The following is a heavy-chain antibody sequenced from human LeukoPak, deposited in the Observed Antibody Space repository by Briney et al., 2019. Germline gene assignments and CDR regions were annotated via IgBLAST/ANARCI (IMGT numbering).Heavy chain of an antibody. J-gene: IGHJ4*02. Sequence: GGSLRLSCAASGFTFSSYGMHWVRQAPGKGLEWVAVIWYGGSNKYYADSVKGRFTISRDNSKNTLYLQMNSLRAEDTAVYYCAKTPPKCSSTSCPLDYWGQGTLVTVSP. D-gene: IGHD2-2*01. CDR2: IWYGGSNK. CDR1: GFTFSSYG. V-gene: IGHV3-30*02. CDR3: AKTPPKCSSTSCPLDY.